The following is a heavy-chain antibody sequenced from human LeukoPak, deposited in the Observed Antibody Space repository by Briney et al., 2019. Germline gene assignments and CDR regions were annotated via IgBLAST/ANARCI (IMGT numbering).Heavy chain of an antibody. CDR1: GFTFSSYS. CDR3: ARDGDSSGYCAAFDI. Sequence: GGSLRLSCAASGFTFSSYSMSWVRQAPGKGLEWLSYISSSSSIIYYADSVKGRFTISRDNAKNSLYLQMNSLRDEDTAVYYCARDGDSSGYCAAFDIWGQGTMVTVSS. J-gene: IGHJ3*02. D-gene: IGHD3-22*01. CDR2: ISSSSSII. V-gene: IGHV3-48*02.